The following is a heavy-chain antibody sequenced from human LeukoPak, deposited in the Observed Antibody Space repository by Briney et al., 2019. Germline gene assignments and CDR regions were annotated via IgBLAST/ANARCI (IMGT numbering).Heavy chain of an antibody. CDR3: AKDKGLVGGYFDY. V-gene: IGHV3-9*01. CDR2: ISWNSGSI. J-gene: IGHJ4*02. Sequence: GGSLRLSCAASGFTFDDYAMHWVRQAPGKGLEWVSGISWNSGSIGYADSVKGRFTISRDNAKNSLYLQMNSLRAEDTALYYCAKDKGLVGGYFDYWGQGTLVTVSS. D-gene: IGHD2-2*01. CDR1: GFTFDDYA.